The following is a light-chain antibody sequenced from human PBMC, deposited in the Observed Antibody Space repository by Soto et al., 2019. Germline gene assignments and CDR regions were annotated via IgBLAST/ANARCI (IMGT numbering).Light chain of an antibody. CDR3: QQYNNWPRP. CDR1: QSVSSN. J-gene: IGKJ1*01. V-gene: IGKV3-15*01. Sequence: EIVMTQSPATLSVSPGERATLSCRASQSVSSNLAWYQQKPGQAPRLLIYGASTRATGIPARFSGSGSETEFTFTISSLQSEDSEVYYCQQYNNWPRPFGQGTKV. CDR2: GAS.